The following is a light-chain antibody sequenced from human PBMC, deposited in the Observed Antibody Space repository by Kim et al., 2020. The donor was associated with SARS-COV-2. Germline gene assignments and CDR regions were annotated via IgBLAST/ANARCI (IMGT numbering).Light chain of an antibody. J-gene: IGLJ3*02. Sequence: VTISCTGSSSNIGAGYDVHWYQQRPGTAPKLLIYNNDNRPSGVPDRFSGSNSGTSASLAITGLQAEDEADYYCQSYDRRLSASRVFGGGTKVTVL. CDR2: NND. V-gene: IGLV1-40*01. CDR3: QSYDRRLSASRV. CDR1: SSNIGAGYD.